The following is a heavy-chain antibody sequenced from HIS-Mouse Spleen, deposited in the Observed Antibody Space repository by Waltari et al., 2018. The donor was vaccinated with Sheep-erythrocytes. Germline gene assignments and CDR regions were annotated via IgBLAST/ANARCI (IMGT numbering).Heavy chain of an antibody. V-gene: IGHV3-30*18. Sequence: QVQLVESGGCVVQPGRSLRLSCAASGFTFSSYGMHWVRQAPGKGLEWVAVISYDGSNKYYADSVKGRFTISRDNSKNTLYLQMNSLRAEDTAVYYCAKDRRGFWDYWGQGTLVTVSS. CDR2: ISYDGSNK. J-gene: IGHJ4*02. CDR3: AKDRRGFWDY. CDR1: GFTFSSYG. D-gene: IGHD3-10*01.